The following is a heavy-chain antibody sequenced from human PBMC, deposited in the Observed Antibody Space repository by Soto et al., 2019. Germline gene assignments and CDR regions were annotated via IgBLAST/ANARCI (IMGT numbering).Heavy chain of an antibody. CDR2: IDWDDDK. CDR3: ARTLPGYCSGGSCYSWDAFDI. V-gene: IGHV2-70*11. J-gene: IGHJ3*02. Sequence: SGATLVNPTQTLTLTCTFSGFSLSTSGMCVSWIRQPPGKALEWLARIDWDDDKYYSTSLKTRLTISKDTSKNQVVLTMTNMDPVDTATYYCARTLPGYCSGGSCYSWDAFDIWCQGTMVTVS. CDR1: GFSLSTSGMC. D-gene: IGHD2-15*01.